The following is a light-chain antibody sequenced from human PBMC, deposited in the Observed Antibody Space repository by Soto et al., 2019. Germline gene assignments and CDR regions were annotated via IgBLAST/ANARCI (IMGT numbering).Light chain of an antibody. CDR2: GAS. Sequence: EIVLTQSPGTLSLSPGERATLSCSASQSVSGSYLAWYQQKPGQAPRPLIYGASSRAIGIPDRFSGSGSGTDFTLTISRLEPEDFALYYCQQYGSSPWTFGQGTKVEIK. CDR1: QSVSGSY. V-gene: IGKV3-20*01. J-gene: IGKJ1*01. CDR3: QQYGSSPWT.